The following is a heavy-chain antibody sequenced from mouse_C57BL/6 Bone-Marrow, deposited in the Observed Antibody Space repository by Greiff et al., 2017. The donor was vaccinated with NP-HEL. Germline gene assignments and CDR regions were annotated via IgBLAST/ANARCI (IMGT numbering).Heavy chain of an antibody. CDR2: ISDGGSYT. CDR3: ARDYYGGRYFDV. J-gene: IGHJ1*03. V-gene: IGHV5-4*01. Sequence: EVQVVESGGGLVKPGGSLKLSCAASGFTFSSYAMSWVRQTPEKRLEWVATISDGGSYTYYPDNVKGRFTISRDNAKNNLYLQMSHLKSEDTAMYYCARDYYGGRYFDVWGTGTTVTVSS. D-gene: IGHD1-1*02. CDR1: GFTFSSYA.